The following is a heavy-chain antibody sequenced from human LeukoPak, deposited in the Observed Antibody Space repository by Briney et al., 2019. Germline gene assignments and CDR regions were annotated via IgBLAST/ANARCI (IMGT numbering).Heavy chain of an antibody. D-gene: IGHD3-22*01. CDR3: ARDGNYYDSSGPADY. CDR1: RFTFGRYW. J-gene: IGHJ4*02. CDR2: INSDGIST. Sequence: GGSLRLSCVASRFTFGRYWMHWVRQVPGKGLVWVSRINSDGISTSYADSVKGRFTISRDNTKNTLYLQMNSLRAEDTAVYYCARDGNYYDSSGPADYWGQGTLVTVSS. V-gene: IGHV3-74*01.